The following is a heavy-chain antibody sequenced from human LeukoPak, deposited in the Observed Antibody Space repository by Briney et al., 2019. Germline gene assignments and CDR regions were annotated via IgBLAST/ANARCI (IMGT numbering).Heavy chain of an antibody. CDR3: AKTAAAGTVRAYYFDY. D-gene: IGHD6-13*01. CDR2: IYYSGST. J-gene: IGHJ4*02. CDR1: GGSISSGGYY. Sequence: SQTLSLTCTVSGGSISSGGYYWSWIRQHPGKGLEWIGYIYYSGSTYYNPSLKSRVTISVDTSKNQFSLKLSSVTAADTAVYYCAKTAAAGTVRAYYFDYWGQGTLVTVSS. V-gene: IGHV4-31*03.